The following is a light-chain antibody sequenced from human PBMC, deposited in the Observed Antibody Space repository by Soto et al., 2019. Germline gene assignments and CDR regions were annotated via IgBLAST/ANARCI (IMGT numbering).Light chain of an antibody. Sequence: DIQMTQSPSSLSASVGDRVTITCRASQGISNYLAWYQQKPGKVPKLLIFAASTLQSRVPSRFSGSGSGTDFTLSISSLQPEDVATYYCQKYNSAPCTFGQGTKVEIK. CDR3: QKYNSAPCT. CDR1: QGISNY. V-gene: IGKV1-27*01. J-gene: IGKJ1*01. CDR2: AAS.